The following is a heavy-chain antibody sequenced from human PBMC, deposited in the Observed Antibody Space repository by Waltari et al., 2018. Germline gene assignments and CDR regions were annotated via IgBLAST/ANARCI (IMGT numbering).Heavy chain of an antibody. CDR2: ISSSSSYI. CDR1: GFTFSSYS. Sequence: EVQLVESGGGLVKPGGSLRLSCAASGFTFSSYSMNWVRRAPGKGVELASSISSSSSYISYADSVKGRFTISRDNAKNSLYLQMNSLRAEDTAVYYCARGEAGDGYTLDYWGQGTLVTVSS. D-gene: IGHD3-16*01. V-gene: IGHV3-21*01. CDR3: ARGEAGDGYTLDY. J-gene: IGHJ4*02.